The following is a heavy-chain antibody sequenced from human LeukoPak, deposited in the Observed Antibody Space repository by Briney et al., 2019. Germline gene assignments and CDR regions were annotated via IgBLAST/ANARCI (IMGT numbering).Heavy chain of an antibody. V-gene: IGHV3-33*07. CDR1: GFTGFTVSRNY. Sequence: GGSLRLSCAASGFTGFTVSRNYMSWVRQAPGKGLEWVTNIWSDGRNKYYADSVKGRFTISRDNSKNMLYLQMDSLRAEDTAVYYCVREGVASVGYGTDVWGQGTTVTVSS. J-gene: IGHJ6*02. CDR2: IWSDGRNK. CDR3: VREGVASVGYGTDV. D-gene: IGHD2-8*01.